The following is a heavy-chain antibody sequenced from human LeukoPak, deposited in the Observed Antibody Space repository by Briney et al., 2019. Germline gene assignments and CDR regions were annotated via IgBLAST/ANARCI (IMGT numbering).Heavy chain of an antibody. J-gene: IGHJ4*02. D-gene: IGHD3-22*01. Sequence: GGSLNLSGEALGFTFSDYYMSWIRQAQGKGLEWVSYISSSGSFIYYADSVKGRFTISRDNARHSLYLEMRSLRAEDTAVYYCARRGYYDRSGYDYWGQGTLVTVSS. V-gene: IGHV3-11*04. CDR3: ARRGYYDRSGYDY. CDR1: GFTFSDYY. CDR2: ISSSGSFI.